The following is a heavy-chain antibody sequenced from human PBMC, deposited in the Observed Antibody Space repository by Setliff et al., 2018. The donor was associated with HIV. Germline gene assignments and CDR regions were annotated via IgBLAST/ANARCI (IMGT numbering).Heavy chain of an antibody. V-gene: IGHV3-23*01. CDR1: GFTFSSYA. D-gene: IGHD3-16*02. CDR3: AKGLSGPFDY. J-gene: IGHJ4*02. Sequence: HPGGSLRLSCVASGFTFSSYAMSRVRQAPGKGLEWVSGISGSGGSTYYADSVKGRFTISRDNSKNTLYLQMNSLRAQDMAVYYCAKGLSGPFDYWGQGTLVTSPQ. CDR2: ISGSGGST.